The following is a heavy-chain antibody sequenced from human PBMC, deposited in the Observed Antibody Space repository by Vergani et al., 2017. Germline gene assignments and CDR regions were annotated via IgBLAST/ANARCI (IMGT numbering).Heavy chain of an antibody. CDR2: IFSNDEK. V-gene: IGHV2-26*01. Sequence: QVTLKESGPVLVKPTETLTLTCTVSGFSLSNARMGVSWIRQPPGKALEWLAHIFSNDEKSYSTSLKSRLTVSEATSKSQLVLTMTNMEPVDTATYYCARMFRLPLSDSEGYVDYWGQGTLVTVSS. CDR1: GFSLSNARMG. J-gene: IGHJ4*03. CDR3: ARMFRLPLSDSEGYVDY. D-gene: IGHD2-21*01.